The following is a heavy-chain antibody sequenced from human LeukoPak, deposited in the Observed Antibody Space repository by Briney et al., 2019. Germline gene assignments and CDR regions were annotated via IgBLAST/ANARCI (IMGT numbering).Heavy chain of an antibody. CDR1: GFTFSNYG. V-gene: IGHV3-33*01. Sequence: GRSLRLSCAASGFTFSNYGVHWVRQAPGKGLEWVAVIWYDGTNKYYADSVKGRFTISRDNSKNTLYLQMNSLRAEDTAVYYCAREGYYDSSGYYPLDYWGQGTLVTVSS. CDR3: AREGYYDSSGYYPLDY. CDR2: IWYDGTNK. D-gene: IGHD3-22*01. J-gene: IGHJ4*02.